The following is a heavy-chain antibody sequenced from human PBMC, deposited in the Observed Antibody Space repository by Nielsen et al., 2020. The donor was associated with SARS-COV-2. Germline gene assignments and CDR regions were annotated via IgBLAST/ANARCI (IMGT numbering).Heavy chain of an antibody. V-gene: IGHV4-59*13. Sequence: SETLSLTCTVFGGSIGSYYWSWIRQPPGKGLEWIGHIFNTGSTSYNPSLRSRVAILVDTSKNHFSLKLTSVTAADTAVYYCATVKFSGSFMRGYFDYWGQGTLGTVSS. CDR2: IFNTGST. J-gene: IGHJ4*02. CDR3: ATVKFSGSFMRGYFDY. CDR1: GGSIGSYY. D-gene: IGHD1-26*01.